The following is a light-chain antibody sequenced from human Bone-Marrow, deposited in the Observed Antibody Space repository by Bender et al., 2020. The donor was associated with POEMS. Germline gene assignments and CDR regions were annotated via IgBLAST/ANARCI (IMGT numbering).Light chain of an antibody. CDR1: SSDVGAYNY. V-gene: IGLV2-14*03. J-gene: IGLJ2*01. Sequence: QSALTQPASVSWSPGQSIALSCTGTSSDVGAYNYVSWYQQHPGKAPKLIIYDVNNRPSGVSNRFSGSKSGNTASLTISGLQAEDEADYYCSSYTSSNTLVVFGGGTKLTVL. CDR2: DVN. CDR3: SSYTSSNTLVV.